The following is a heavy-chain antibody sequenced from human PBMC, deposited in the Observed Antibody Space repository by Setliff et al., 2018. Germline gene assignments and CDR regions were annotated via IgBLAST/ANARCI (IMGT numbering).Heavy chain of an antibody. CDR1: GFDFSYYY. J-gene: IGHJ6*02. CDR2: ISGDGITI. CDR3: ARDGVYYGMDV. Sequence: GGSLRLSCAASGFDFSYYYMSWARQAPGKGLEWISKISGDGITIFYADSVRGRFTISRDNAKNSVFLQMNSLRAEDTAVYYCARDGVYYGMDVWGQGTTVTVSS. V-gene: IGHV3-11*04.